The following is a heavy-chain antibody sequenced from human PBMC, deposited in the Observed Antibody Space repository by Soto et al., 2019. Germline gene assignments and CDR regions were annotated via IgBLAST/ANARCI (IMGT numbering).Heavy chain of an antibody. D-gene: IGHD5-12*01. CDR3: ARVYSGYDHYYYYYGMDV. J-gene: IGHJ6*02. CDR2: IYHSGST. CDR1: GGSISSGGYS. V-gene: IGHV4-30-2*01. Sequence: SETLSLRCAVAGGSISSGGYSWSWIRQPPGKGLEWIGYIYHSGSTYYNPSLKSRVTISVDTSKNQFSLKLSSVTAADTAVYYCARVYSGYDHYYYYYGMDVWGQGTTVTVSS.